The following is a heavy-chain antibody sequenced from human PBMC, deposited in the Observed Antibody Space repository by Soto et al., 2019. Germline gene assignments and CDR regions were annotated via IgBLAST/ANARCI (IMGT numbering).Heavy chain of an antibody. CDR2: IYWDDDK. CDR1: GFSLRTSGGG. D-gene: IGHD3-22*01. J-gene: IGHJ4*02. V-gene: IGHV2-5*02. Sequence: SGPTLVNPPQTLTPTCTFSGFSLRTSGGGVGWVRQPPGKALEWLALIYWDDDKRYSPSLKSRLTITKDTSKNQVVLTMTNMDPVDTATYYCAHSISYYDSSGYVYWGQGTLVTVSS. CDR3: AHSISYYDSSGYVY.